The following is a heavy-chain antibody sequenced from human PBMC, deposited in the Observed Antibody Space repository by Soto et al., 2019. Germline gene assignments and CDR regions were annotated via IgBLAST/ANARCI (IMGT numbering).Heavy chain of an antibody. CDR2: ISSSSSYI. V-gene: IGHV3-21*01. Sequence: SLRISCAASGVSFCSYRMNWVLQAPGKGLEWVSSISSSSSYIYYADSVKGRFTISRDNAKNSLYLQMNSLRAEDTAVYYCAGKVRIAAAGRGAFDIWGQGTMVTVSS. CDR1: GVSFCSYR. D-gene: IGHD6-13*01. J-gene: IGHJ3*02. CDR3: AGKVRIAAAGRGAFDI.